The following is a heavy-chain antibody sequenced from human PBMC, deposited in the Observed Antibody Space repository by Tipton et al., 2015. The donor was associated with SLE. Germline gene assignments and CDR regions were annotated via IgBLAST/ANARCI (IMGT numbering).Heavy chain of an antibody. Sequence: TLSLTCNVSGASISSSYLWDWIRQPPGKGLEWIGNVYYTGNTYSNPSLKSRVTLSIDMSKNQFSLRLSSVTAADTAFYYCARSRGTARDWWGQGTLVSVSS. D-gene: IGHD3/OR15-3a*01. CDR3: ARSRGTARDW. V-gene: IGHV4-39*07. CDR1: GASISSSYL. CDR2: VYYTGNT. J-gene: IGHJ4*02.